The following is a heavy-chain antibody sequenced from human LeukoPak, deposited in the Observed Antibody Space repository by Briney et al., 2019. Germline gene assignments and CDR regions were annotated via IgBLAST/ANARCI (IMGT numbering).Heavy chain of an antibody. CDR2: ISGSDGSS. Sequence: GRSLRLSCAASGFTFNSFAMNWVRQAPGKGLEWVSSISGSDGSSHYADFVKGRFTISRDNSKNTLHLQMNSLGAEDTAVYYCAKSLGVGGYTRYKGFDQWGQGTLVTVSS. J-gene: IGHJ4*02. CDR1: GFTFNSFA. CDR3: AKSLGVGGYTRYKGFDQ. D-gene: IGHD3-16*02. V-gene: IGHV3-23*01.